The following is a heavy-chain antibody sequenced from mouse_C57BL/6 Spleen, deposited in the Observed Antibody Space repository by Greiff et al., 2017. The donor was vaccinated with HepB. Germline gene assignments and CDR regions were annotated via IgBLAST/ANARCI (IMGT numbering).Heavy chain of an antibody. CDR2: INPNNGGT. CDR1: GYTFTDYY. J-gene: IGHJ2*01. V-gene: IGHV1-26*01. CDR3: ARGYWDY. Sequence: VQLQQSGPGLVKPGASVKISCKASGYTFTDYYMNWVKQSHGKSLEWIGDINPNNGGTSYNQKFKGKATLTVDKSSSTAYMELRSLTSEDSAVYYCARGYWDYWGQGTTLTVSS.